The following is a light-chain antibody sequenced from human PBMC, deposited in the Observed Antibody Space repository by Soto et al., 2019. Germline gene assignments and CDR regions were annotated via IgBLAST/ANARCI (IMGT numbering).Light chain of an antibody. J-gene: IGKJ3*01. CDR1: QGISSY. CDR2: AAS. Sequence: IQLTQSPSSLSASVGDRVTITCRASQGISSYLAWYQQKPGKAPKLLIYAASTLQSGVPSRFSGSGSETDFTLTISSVQPEDFATYYCQQLDSYPLTFGPGTKVDLK. V-gene: IGKV1-9*01. CDR3: QQLDSYPLT.